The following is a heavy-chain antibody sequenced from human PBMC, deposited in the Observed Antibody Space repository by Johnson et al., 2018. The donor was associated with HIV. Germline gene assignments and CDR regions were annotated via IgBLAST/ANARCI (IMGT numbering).Heavy chain of an antibody. D-gene: IGHD2-15*01. V-gene: IGHV3-30-3*01. CDR1: GFTFSNYT. J-gene: IGHJ3*01. Sequence: QVQLVESGGGVVQPGRSLRLSCAASGFTFSNYTLHWVRQAPGKGLEWVAVISYDGSNKYYADSVKGRFTITRDNAKITLYLQMKSLRAEDTAVYYCARVGVVGVPNAFDVSGQGTLVTVSS. CDR3: ARVGVVGVPNAFDV. CDR2: ISYDGSNK.